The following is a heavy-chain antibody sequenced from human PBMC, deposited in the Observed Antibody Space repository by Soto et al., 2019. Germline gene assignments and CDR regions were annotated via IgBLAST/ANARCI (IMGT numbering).Heavy chain of an antibody. CDR1: GYTFTSYA. V-gene: IGHV1-3*05. D-gene: IGHD6-19*01. J-gene: IGHJ3*02. CDR3: WLSGGGWYGGNGFDI. Sequence: QVQLVQSGAEEKKPGASVKVSCKASGYTFTSYAIQWVRQAPGQRLEWMGYINAGNGKTKYSQKFEGRVTVTRDAFASTAYMELSSLRFDDTAVYYCWLSGGGWYGGNGFDIWGQGTMVTVSS. CDR2: INAGNGKT.